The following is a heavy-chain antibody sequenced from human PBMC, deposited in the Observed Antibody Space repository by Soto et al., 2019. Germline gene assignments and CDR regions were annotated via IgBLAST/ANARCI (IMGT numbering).Heavy chain of an antibody. J-gene: IGHJ6*02. D-gene: IGHD3-10*01. CDR1: GFTFSSYG. CDR3: ARDSGRYYYYGMDV. Sequence: SLRLSCAASGFTFSSYGMHWVRQAPGKGLEWVAVIWYDGSNKYYADSVKGRFTISRDNSKNTLYLQMNSLRAEDTAVYYCARDSGRYYYYGMDVWGQGTTVTVSS. V-gene: IGHV3-33*01. CDR2: IWYDGSNK.